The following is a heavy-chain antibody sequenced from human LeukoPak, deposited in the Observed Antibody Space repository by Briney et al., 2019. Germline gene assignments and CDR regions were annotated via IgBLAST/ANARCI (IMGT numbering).Heavy chain of an antibody. Sequence: GGSLRLSCAASEFTFSSYGMHWVRQAPGKGPEWVTFIRYDGSSKYYADSVKGRFTISRDTSKNTLYLQMNSLRTEDTAVYYCAKDSADFGSGSYLDYWGQGTLVTVSS. CDR2: IRYDGSSK. CDR3: AKDSADFGSGSYLDY. V-gene: IGHV3-30*02. J-gene: IGHJ4*02. D-gene: IGHD3-10*01. CDR1: EFTFSSYG.